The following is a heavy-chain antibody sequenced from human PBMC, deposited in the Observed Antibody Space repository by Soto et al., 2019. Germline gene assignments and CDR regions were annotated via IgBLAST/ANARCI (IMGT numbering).Heavy chain of an antibody. D-gene: IGHD2-2*01. V-gene: IGHV1-3*01. Sequence: QVQLVQSGAEVKKPGASVKVSCKASGYTFASHAMHWVRQAPGQRLEWMGWINSGNGDTKYSQKFQGRVTITRDTSASTAYMELGSLRSEDTAVYYCATSQYCSSTTCYLAYWGQGTLVTVSS. CDR2: INSGNGDT. J-gene: IGHJ4*02. CDR3: ATSQYCSSTTCYLAY. CDR1: GYTFASHA.